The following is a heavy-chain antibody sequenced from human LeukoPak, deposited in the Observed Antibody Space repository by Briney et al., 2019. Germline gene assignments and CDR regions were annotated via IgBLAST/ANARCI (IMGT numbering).Heavy chain of an antibody. CDR2: ISSGSDYI. J-gene: IGHJ4*02. CDR3: ARAAAGTDY. D-gene: IGHD6-13*01. CDR1: GFTFSSYS. V-gene: IGHV3-21*01. Sequence: GGSLRLSCAASGFTFSSYSMNWVRQAPGEGLEWVSSISSGSDYIYYADSLKGRFNISRDNAKNSLYLQMNSLRAEDTAVYYCARAAAGTDYWGQGTLVTVSS.